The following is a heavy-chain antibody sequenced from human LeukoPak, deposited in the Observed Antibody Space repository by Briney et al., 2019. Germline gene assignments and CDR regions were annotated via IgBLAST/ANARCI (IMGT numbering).Heavy chain of an antibody. CDR1: GFTFSDYY. D-gene: IGHD2-21*02. CDR2: ISSSGSTI. Sequence: GGSLRLSCAASGFTFSDYYMSWIRQAPGKGLEWVSYISSSGSTIYYADSVKGRFTISRDNAKNSLYLQMNSLRAEDTAVYYCARLYCGGDCPSLHYYGMDVWGQGATVTVSS. V-gene: IGHV3-11*01. J-gene: IGHJ6*02. CDR3: ARLYCGGDCPSLHYYGMDV.